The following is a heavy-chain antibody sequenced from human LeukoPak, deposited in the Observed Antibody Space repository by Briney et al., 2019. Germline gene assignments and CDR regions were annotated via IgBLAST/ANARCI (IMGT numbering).Heavy chain of an antibody. Sequence: GASVKVSRKSSGYTFTSYGISWVRQAPGQRPERMGWIIAYNDNTNYAHKLQGIVTMTTDTSTSTDYMELRSLSSDDAAENYCERDLSPLLARSNWFVPWGQGTLVTVPS. V-gene: IGHV1-18*01. D-gene: IGHD1-26*01. CDR3: ERDLSPLLARSNWFVP. J-gene: IGHJ5*02. CDR2: IIAYNDNT. CDR1: GYTFTSYG.